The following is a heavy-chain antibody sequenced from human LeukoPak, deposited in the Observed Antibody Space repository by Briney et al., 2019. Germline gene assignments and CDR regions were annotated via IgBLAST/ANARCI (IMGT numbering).Heavy chain of an antibody. D-gene: IGHD1-26*01. CDR2: IYTSGST. V-gene: IGHV4-4*07. CDR1: GGSISSYY. CDR3: AISGSYSLYYYMDV. J-gene: IGHJ6*03. Sequence: SETLSLTCTVSGGSISSYYWSWIRQPAGKGLEWIGRIYTSGSTNYNPSLKSRVTISVDTSKNQFSLKLSSVTAADTAVYYCAISGSYSLYYYMDVWGKGTTVTVSS.